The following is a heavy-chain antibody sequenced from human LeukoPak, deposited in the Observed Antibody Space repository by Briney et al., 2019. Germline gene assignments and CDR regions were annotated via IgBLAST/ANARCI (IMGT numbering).Heavy chain of an antibody. D-gene: IGHD6-6*01. V-gene: IGHV1-8*01. J-gene: IGHJ6*03. CDR3: ATEGVGVSSSLYRQQFYMDD. Sequence: ASVRVSCKASGYTFTSVDINWVRQAPGQGLEWMGYLSPKSGDTAYGPKFLGRVTMTRNTSISTAYVELSSLTSEDTAVYYCATEGVGVSSSLYRQQFYMDDWGIGTTVTVSS. CDR1: GYTFTSVD. CDR2: LSPKSGDT.